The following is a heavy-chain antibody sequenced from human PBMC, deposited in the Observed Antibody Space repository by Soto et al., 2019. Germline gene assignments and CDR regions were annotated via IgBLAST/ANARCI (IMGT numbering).Heavy chain of an antibody. V-gene: IGHV1-2*02. Sequence: ASVKVFCKASGYTFTGYYMHWVRQAPGRGLEWMGWINPNSGGTNYAQKFQGRVTMTRDTSISTAYMELSRLRSDDTAVYYCARDQGYNWNDGSGYWGQGTLVTVSS. J-gene: IGHJ4*02. CDR2: INPNSGGT. D-gene: IGHD1-1*01. CDR1: GYTFTGYY. CDR3: ARDQGYNWNDGSGY.